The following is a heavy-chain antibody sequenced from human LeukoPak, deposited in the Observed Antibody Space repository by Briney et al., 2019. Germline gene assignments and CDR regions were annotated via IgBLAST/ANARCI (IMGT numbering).Heavy chain of an antibody. Sequence: SETLSLTCTVSGVFISHYYWSWIRQPPGKGLEWIGYIYYNETPNYNPSLKSRVTISVDTSKNQFSLKLNSVTAADTAVYYCARDLECWYDWGRGALVTVSS. J-gene: IGHJ4*02. V-gene: IGHV4-59*01. CDR3: ARDLECWYD. CDR1: GVFISHYY. D-gene: IGHD6-13*01. CDR2: IYYNETP.